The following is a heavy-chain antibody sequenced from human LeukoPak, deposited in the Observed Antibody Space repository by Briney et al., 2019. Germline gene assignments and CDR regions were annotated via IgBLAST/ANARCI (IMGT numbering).Heavy chain of an antibody. CDR2: ISVSNGNT. Sequence: GASVKVSCKASGYAFYNYGIIWVRQAPGQGLEWMGWISVSNGNTNQAEKLQGRVTMTTDRSTSTAYLELRSLRTDDTAVYYCARDNYYGPGSPSGDNWGQGTLVTVSS. D-gene: IGHD3-10*01. J-gene: IGHJ4*02. CDR3: ARDNYYGPGSPSGDN. CDR1: GYAFYNYG. V-gene: IGHV1-18*01.